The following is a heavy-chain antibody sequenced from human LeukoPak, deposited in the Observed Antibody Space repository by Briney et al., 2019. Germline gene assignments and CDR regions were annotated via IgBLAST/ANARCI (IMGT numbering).Heavy chain of an antibody. D-gene: IGHD3-16*02. J-gene: IGHJ3*02. V-gene: IGHV4-30-4*01. CDR3: ARQFGIVDAFDI. CDR1: GGSISSGDYY. CDR2: IYYSGST. Sequence: SQTLSLTCTVSGGSISSGDYYWSWIRQPPGKGLEWIGYIYYSGSTYYNPSLKSRVTISVDTSKNQFSLKLSSVTAADTAVYYCARQFGIVDAFDIWGQGTMVTVSS.